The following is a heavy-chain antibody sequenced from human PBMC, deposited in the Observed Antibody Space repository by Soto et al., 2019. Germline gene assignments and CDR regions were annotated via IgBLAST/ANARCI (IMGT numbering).Heavy chain of an antibody. CDR1: GGSLSGYY. J-gene: IGHJ4*02. D-gene: IGHD3-10*01. V-gene: IGHV4-34*01. CDR2: INHSGSA. CDR3: ARGTSHYASGRYEGGYYYFDY. Sequence: QVQLQQWGSGLLKPSETLSLTCAVYGGSLSGYYWSWIRPSPGKGLEWIGQINHSGSANYHPSLKSRVTISLHTSGNYFCVELGSVTAADTSVYYCARGTSHYASGRYEGGYYYFDYWGQGTLVTVSS.